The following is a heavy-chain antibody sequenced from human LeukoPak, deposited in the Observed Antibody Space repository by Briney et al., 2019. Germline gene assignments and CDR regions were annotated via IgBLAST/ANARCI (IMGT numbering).Heavy chain of an antibody. Sequence: PGGSLRLSCAASGFTFSNYAMNWVRQAPGKGLEWVSAIGTGRDTYYADSVKGRFTISRDNSKSTLYLQMNSLRAEDTAVYYCAREGQQLALCMDVWGQGTTVTVSS. D-gene: IGHD6-13*01. CDR3: AREGQQLALCMDV. J-gene: IGHJ6*02. CDR2: IGTGRDT. CDR1: GFTFSNYA. V-gene: IGHV3-23*01.